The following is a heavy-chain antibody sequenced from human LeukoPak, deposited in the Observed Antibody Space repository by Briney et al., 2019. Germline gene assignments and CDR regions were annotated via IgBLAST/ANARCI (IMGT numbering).Heavy chain of an antibody. J-gene: IGHJ4*02. CDR2: IYYSGST. Sequence: SETLSLTCTVSGGSISSYYWSWIRQPPGKGLEWIGNIYYSGSTTHNPSLKSRVTMSVDTSKNQFSLKLNSVTAADTAVYYCARGIVARSFFDHWGQGTLVTVSS. CDR3: ARGIVARSFFDH. D-gene: IGHD5-12*01. CDR1: GGSISSYY. V-gene: IGHV4-59*01.